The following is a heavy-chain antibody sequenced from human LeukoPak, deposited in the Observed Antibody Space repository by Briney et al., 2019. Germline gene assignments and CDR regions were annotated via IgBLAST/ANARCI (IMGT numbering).Heavy chain of an antibody. CDR2: IWYDGSNK. V-gene: IGHV3-30*02. CDR3: AKDRGWFGELAGPYYYYGMDV. CDR1: GFTFSSYG. Sequence: GSLRLSCAASGFTFSSYGMHWVRPAPGKGLEWVAVIWYDGSNKYYADSVKGRFTISRDNSKNTLYLQMNSLRAEDTAVYYCAKDRGWFGELAGPYYYYGMDVWGQGTTVTVSS. J-gene: IGHJ6*02. D-gene: IGHD3-10*01.